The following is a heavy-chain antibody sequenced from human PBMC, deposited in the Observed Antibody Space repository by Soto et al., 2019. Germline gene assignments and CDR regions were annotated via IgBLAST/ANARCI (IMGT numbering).Heavy chain of an antibody. D-gene: IGHD4-17*01. Sequence: EVQLVESGGGFIQAGGSLRLSCAASGFKFSDYSFNWVRQAPGRGLEWISFVSTVPSITYYADSVEGRFAISRDNAKNSLYLPINDLRDEDTAVYYCAKDRWVTTRSFDSWGQGTLVTVSS. J-gene: IGHJ4*02. V-gene: IGHV3-48*02. CDR3: AKDRWVTTRSFDS. CDR1: GFKFSDYS. CDR2: VSTVPSIT.